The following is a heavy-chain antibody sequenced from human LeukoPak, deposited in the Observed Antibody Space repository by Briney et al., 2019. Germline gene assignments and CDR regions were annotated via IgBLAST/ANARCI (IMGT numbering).Heavy chain of an antibody. CDR1: GFTVSSNY. CDR2: IYSGGAT. J-gene: IGHJ4*02. CDR3: ARGGYDSGSYYKGPLYYFDY. V-gene: IGHV3-53*01. Sequence: PGGSLRLSCAASGFTVSSNYMSWVRQAPGKGLEWVSVIYSGGATYYTDSVKGRFTISRDNSKNTQYLQMNSLRAEDTAVYYCARGGYDSGSYYKGPLYYFDYWGQGTLVTVSS. D-gene: IGHD3-10*01.